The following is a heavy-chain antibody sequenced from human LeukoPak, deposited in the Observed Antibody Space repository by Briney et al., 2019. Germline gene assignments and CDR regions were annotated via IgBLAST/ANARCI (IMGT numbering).Heavy chain of an antibody. CDR2: TYFRSKWYN. J-gene: IGHJ4*02. CDR3: ARDRAHTAMAPVD. CDR1: GDSVSSNSAT. D-gene: IGHD5-18*01. V-gene: IGHV6-1*01. Sequence: SQTLSLTCAISGDSVSSNSATWTWIRQSPSRGLEWLGGTYFRSKWYNDSAESVKSRISINPDTSKNQFSLQLSSVTPEDTAVYYCARDRAHTAMAPVDWGQGTLVTVSS.